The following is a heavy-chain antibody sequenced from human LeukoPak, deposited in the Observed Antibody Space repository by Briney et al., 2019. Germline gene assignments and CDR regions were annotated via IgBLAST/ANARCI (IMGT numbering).Heavy chain of an antibody. CDR3: ARVGLIAAAGTPDY. V-gene: IGHV3-74*01. D-gene: IGHD6-13*01. J-gene: IGHJ4*02. Sequence: GGSLRLSCAASGFTFSSYWMHWVRQAPGKGLVWVSRINSDGSSTNYADSVKGRFTTSRDNAKNSLYLQMNSLRAEDTAVYYCARVGLIAAAGTPDYWGQGTLVTVSS. CDR1: GFTFSSYW. CDR2: INSDGSST.